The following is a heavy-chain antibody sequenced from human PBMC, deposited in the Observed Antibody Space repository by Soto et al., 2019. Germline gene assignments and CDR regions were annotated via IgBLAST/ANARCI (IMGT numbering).Heavy chain of an antibody. J-gene: IGHJ6*02. CDR1: GYNFAGYW. CDR3: ARHEIAARDYGMDV. Sequence: PWESLKISCKGSGYNFAGYWIAWVRQMPGKGLELMGIIYPSDSDTRYRPSFQGQVTISADKSISSAYLQWSSLRASDTAMYYCARHEIAARDYGMDVWGQGITVTVSS. D-gene: IGHD6-6*01. V-gene: IGHV5-51*01. CDR2: IYPSDSDT.